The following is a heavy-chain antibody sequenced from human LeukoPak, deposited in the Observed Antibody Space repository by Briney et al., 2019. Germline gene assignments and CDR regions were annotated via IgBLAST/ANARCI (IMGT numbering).Heavy chain of an antibody. V-gene: IGHV3-9*01. Sequence: GGSLRLSCAASGFTFDDYAMHWVRQGPGKGLEWFSGITWNSGTIGYADSVKGRFTISRDNAKNSLYLQMNSLRAEDTALYYCAKDVTGTGAFDIWGQGTMVTVSS. CDR3: AKDVTGTGAFDI. CDR1: GFTFDDYA. CDR2: ITWNSGTI. J-gene: IGHJ3*02. D-gene: IGHD1-7*01.